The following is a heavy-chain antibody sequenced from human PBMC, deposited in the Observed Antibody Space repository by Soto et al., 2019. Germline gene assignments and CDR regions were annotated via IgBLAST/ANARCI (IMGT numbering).Heavy chain of an antibody. V-gene: IGHV1-58*01. CDR1: GFTFFTSA. Sequence: SVKVSCKASGFTFFTSAVQWVRQARGQRLEWIGWIVVGSGNTNYAQKFEERVTITRDMSTNTAYMELTSLRSEDTAVYYCAADPYCGGDCYFDYWGQRIMVTAPQ. CDR2: IVVGSGNT. D-gene: IGHD2-21*02. CDR3: AADPYCGGDCYFDY. J-gene: IGHJ4*02.